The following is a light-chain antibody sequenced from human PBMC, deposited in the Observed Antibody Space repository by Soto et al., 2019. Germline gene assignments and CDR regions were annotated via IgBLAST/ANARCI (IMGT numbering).Light chain of an antibody. CDR2: EVS. CDR3: SSYAGSNNV. J-gene: IGLJ1*01. V-gene: IGLV2-8*01. CDR1: SSDVGGYNY. Sequence: QSALTQPPSASGSPGQSVTISCTGTSSDVGGYNYISWYQQRPGKAPKLMIYEVSKRPSGVPDRFSGSKSGNTASLTVYGLQDEDEADYYCSSYAGSNNVFGTGTKLTVL.